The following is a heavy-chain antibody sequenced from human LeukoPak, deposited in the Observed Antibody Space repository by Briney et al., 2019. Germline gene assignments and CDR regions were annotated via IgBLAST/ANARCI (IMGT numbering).Heavy chain of an antibody. D-gene: IGHD4-17*01. V-gene: IGHV4-39*07. Sequence: SETLSLTCSVSGGSISSTGHYWGWIRQSPEKGLDWIGSIYSNGNTYYNPSVKSRVTMSVDTSKNQFSLKLTSMNAAEPAVYYCARSATVTTGYFDYWGQGALVTVSS. CDR1: GGSISSTGHY. CDR2: IYSNGNT. J-gene: IGHJ4*02. CDR3: ARSATVTTGYFDY.